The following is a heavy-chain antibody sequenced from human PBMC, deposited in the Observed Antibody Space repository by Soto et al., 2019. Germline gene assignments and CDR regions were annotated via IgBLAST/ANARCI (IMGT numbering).Heavy chain of an antibody. CDR2: ISAYNGNT. V-gene: IGHV1-18*01. D-gene: IGHD3-16*01. Sequence: GASVKVSCKASGYTFTSYGISWVRQAPGQGLEWMGWISAYNGNTNYAQKLQGRVTMTTDTSTSTAYMELRSLRSDDTAVYYCARDPILFGADQSGLFDYWGQGTLVTVSS. CDR1: GYTFTSYG. CDR3: ARDPILFGADQSGLFDY. J-gene: IGHJ4*02.